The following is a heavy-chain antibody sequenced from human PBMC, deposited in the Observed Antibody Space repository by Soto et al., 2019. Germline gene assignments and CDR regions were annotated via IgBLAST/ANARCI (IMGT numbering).Heavy chain of an antibody. CDR2: INAGNGNT. D-gene: IGHD5-12*01. CDR3: ARGSGYYLPDY. V-gene: IGHV1-3*01. Sequence: ARYLACQAPGQRLEWMGWINAGNGNTKYSQKFQGRVTITRDTSASTAYMELSSLRSEDTAVHYCARGSGYYLPDYWGQGTPVTVSS. J-gene: IGHJ4*02. CDR1: A.